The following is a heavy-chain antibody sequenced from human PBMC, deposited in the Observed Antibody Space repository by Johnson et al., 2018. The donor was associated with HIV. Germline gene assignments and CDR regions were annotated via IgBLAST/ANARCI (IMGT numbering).Heavy chain of an antibody. V-gene: IGHV3-NL1*01. Sequence: QVQLVESGGGLVQPGRSLRLSCAASGFTFRSYGMHWVRQAPGKGLEWVSGINWNGGSTGYADSVKGRYTISRDISTNTVYLQMNSLSPEDTAVYYCAKYKDNWNYGAFDIWGQGTMVTVSS. CDR3: AKYKDNWNYGAFDI. D-gene: IGHD1-7*01. CDR1: GFTFRSYG. J-gene: IGHJ3*02. CDR2: INWNGGST.